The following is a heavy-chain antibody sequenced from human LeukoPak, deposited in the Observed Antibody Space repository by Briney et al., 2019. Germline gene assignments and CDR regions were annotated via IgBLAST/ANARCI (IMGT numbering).Heavy chain of an antibody. Sequence: SETLSLTCAVYGGSFSGYYWSWIRQPPGKGLEWIGEINHSGSTNYNPSLKSRVTISVDTSKNQFSLTLSSVTAADTAVYYCARATTMGTITVIDYWGQGTLVTVSS. V-gene: IGHV4-34*01. D-gene: IGHD5-24*01. J-gene: IGHJ4*02. CDR3: ARATTMGTITVIDY. CDR1: GGSFSGYY. CDR2: INHSGST.